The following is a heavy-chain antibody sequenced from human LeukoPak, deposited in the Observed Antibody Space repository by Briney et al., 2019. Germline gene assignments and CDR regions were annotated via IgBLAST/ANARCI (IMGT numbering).Heavy chain of an antibody. Sequence: GGSLRLSCAASGFTFSGSAMHWVRQASGKGLEWVGRIRSKANSYATAYAASVKGRFTISRDDSKNTAYLQMNSLKTEVTAVYYCTSISSSGWYRTFDYWGQGTLVTVSS. D-gene: IGHD6-19*01. V-gene: IGHV3-73*01. CDR1: GFTFSGSA. J-gene: IGHJ4*02. CDR3: TSISSSGWYRTFDY. CDR2: IRSKANSYAT.